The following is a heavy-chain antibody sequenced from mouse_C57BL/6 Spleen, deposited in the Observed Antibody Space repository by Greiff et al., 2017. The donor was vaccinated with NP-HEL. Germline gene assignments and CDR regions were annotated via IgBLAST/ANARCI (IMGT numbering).Heavy chain of an antibody. CDR3: AIYYSKYYAMDY. CDR1: GFTFSDYG. D-gene: IGHD2-5*01. J-gene: IGHJ4*01. Sequence: EVKLMESGGGLVKPGGSLKLSCAASGFTFSDYGMHWVRQAPEKGLEWVAYISSGSSTIYYADTVKGRFTISRDNAKNTLFLQMTSLRSEDTAMYYCAIYYSKYYAMDYWGQGTSVTVSS. CDR2: ISSGSSTI. V-gene: IGHV5-17*01.